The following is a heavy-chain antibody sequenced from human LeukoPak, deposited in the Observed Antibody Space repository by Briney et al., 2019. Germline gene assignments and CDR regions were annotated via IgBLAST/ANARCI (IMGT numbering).Heavy chain of an antibody. Sequence: SETLSLTCTVSGGSISSYYWSWIRQPAGKGLEWIGRIYTSGSTNYNPSLKSRVTMSVDTSKNQFSLKLSSVTAADTAVYYCARASWGGAVKTLMGGWFDPWGQGTLVTVSS. CDR2: IYTSGST. J-gene: IGHJ5*02. CDR1: GGSISSYY. CDR3: ARASWGGAVKTLMGGWFDP. D-gene: IGHD7-27*01. V-gene: IGHV4-4*07.